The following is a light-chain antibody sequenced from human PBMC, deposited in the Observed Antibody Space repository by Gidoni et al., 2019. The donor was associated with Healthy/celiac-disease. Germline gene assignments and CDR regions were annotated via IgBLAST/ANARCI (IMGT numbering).Light chain of an antibody. CDR3: QQYGSSPPT. CDR1: QSVSSSD. J-gene: IGKJ3*01. V-gene: IGKV3-20*01. Sequence: EIVLTQSPGTLSLSPGARATLSCRASQSVSSSDLAWYQQKPGQAPRLLIYGASSRATGIPDRFSGSGSGTDFTLTISRLEPEDFAVYYCQQYGSSPPTFGPGTKVDIK. CDR2: GAS.